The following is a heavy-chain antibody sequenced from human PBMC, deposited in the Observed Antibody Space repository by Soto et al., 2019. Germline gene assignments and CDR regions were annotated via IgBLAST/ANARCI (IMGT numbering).Heavy chain of an antibody. J-gene: IGHJ4*02. CDR2: IFYSGST. Sequence: QVQLQESGPGLVRPSETLSLTCTVSGGSVNSYYWSWIRQTPGKGPEWIGYIFYSGSTNSNPSLKSRASMSVDMSKNQFSLRLSSLTAADTAVYYCARVFPSYCGGDCAYFDSWGQRILVTVSS. CDR1: GGSVNSYY. V-gene: IGHV4-59*02. D-gene: IGHD2-21*02. CDR3: ARVFPSYCGGDCAYFDS.